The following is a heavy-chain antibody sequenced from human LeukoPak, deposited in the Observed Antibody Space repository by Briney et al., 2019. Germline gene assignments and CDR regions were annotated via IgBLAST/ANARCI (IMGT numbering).Heavy chain of an antibody. V-gene: IGHV3-30*04. CDR1: GFTFSSYA. Sequence: GRSLRLSCAASGFTFSSYAMHWVRQAPGKGLEWVAVMSYDGSNKYYADSVKGRFTISRDNSKNTLYLQMNSLRAEDTAVYYCARAERGYSGYLCFDYWGQGTLVTVSS. D-gene: IGHD5-12*01. J-gene: IGHJ4*02. CDR3: ARAERGYSGYLCFDY. CDR2: MSYDGSNK.